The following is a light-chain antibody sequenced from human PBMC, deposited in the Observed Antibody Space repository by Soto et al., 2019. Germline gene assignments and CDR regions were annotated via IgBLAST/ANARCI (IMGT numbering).Light chain of an antibody. CDR2: DAS. J-gene: IGKJ3*01. CDR1: QSISDW. V-gene: IGKV1-5*01. Sequence: DIQMTQSPSTLYASVGDRVMITCRASQSISDWLAWYQQKPGKAHKLLIYDASSLETGVPSRFSGSGSGTEYTLTISSLQPDDFATYYCQQYESYPFTVGPGT. CDR3: QQYESYPFT.